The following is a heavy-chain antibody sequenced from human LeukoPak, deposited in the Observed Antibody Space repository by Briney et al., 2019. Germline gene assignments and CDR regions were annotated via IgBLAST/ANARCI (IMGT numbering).Heavy chain of an antibody. J-gene: IGHJ5*02. CDR2: INFSGTT. CDR1: GGSISSSRFF. D-gene: IGHD2-15*01. V-gene: IGHV4-39*07. Sequence: SETLSLTCTVSGGSISSSRFFWAWIRQPPGKGLEWIGNINFSGTTYYNPSLKSRVTISVDRSKNQFSLKLSSVTAADTAVYYCARDTDNCSGGSCEVSWFDPWGQGTLVTVSS. CDR3: ARDTDNCSGGSCEVSWFDP.